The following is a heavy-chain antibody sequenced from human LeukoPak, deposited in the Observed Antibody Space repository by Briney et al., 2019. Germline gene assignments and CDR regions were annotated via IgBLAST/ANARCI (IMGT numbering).Heavy chain of an antibody. J-gene: IGHJ4*02. V-gene: IGHV3-30*02. D-gene: IGHD6-13*01. Sequence: PGGSLRLSCAASGFTFSSYGMHWVRQAPGKGLEWVAFIRYDGSNKYYADSVKGRFTISRDNSKNTLYLQMNSLRAEDTAVYYCAKDRIAAAYGWYFDYWGQGTLVTVSS. CDR3: AKDRIAAAYGWYFDY. CDR2: IRYDGSNK. CDR1: GFTFSSYG.